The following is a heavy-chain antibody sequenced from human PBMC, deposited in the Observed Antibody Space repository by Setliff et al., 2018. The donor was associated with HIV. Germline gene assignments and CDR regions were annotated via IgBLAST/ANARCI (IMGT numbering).Heavy chain of an antibody. CDR1: GFTFSSHW. Sequence: GGSLRLSCAVSGFTFSSHWMVWVRQAPGKGLEWVANINQDGSEKNYVDSVKGRFTISRDNAKNSLFLQMNRLRAENTAVYYCAGGQTSVTLQFDHGDQETLVAVSS. D-gene: IGHD4-17*01. V-gene: IGHV3-7*01. CDR3: AGGQTSVTLQFDH. J-gene: IGHJ4*02. CDR2: INQDGSEK.